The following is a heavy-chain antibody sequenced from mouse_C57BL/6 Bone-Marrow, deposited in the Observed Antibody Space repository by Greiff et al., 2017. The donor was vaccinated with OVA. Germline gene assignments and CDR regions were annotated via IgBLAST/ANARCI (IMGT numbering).Heavy chain of an antibody. CDR2: SRNKANDYTT. J-gene: IGHJ4*01. CDR3: ARDTTAMDY. D-gene: IGHD1-1*01. CDR1: GFTFSDFY. V-gene: IGHV7-1*01. Sequence: EVKLVESGGGLVQSGRSLRLSCATSGFTFSDFYMEWVRQAPGKGLEWIAASRNKANDYTTEYSAYVKGRFIGSSSTSHSTLYRQMNDMRAEDTAIYDCARDTTAMDYWGQGTSLTVSS.